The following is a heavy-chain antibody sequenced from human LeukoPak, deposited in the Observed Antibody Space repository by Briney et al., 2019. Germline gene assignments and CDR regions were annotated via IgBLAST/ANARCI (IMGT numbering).Heavy chain of an antibody. Sequence: SETLSLTCTVSGGSISSYYWSWIRQPPGKGLEWIGYTHYSGSTSYNPSLKSRVTISVDTSKNQFSLKLTSVTAADTAVYYCARGYSGSYGRFDYWGQGTLVTVSS. J-gene: IGHJ4*02. V-gene: IGHV4-59*01. CDR2: THYSGST. CDR3: ARGYSGSYGRFDY. D-gene: IGHD1-26*01. CDR1: GGSISSYY.